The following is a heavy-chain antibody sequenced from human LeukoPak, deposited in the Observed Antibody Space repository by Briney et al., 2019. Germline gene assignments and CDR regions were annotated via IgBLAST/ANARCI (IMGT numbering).Heavy chain of an antibody. CDR3: AKSEYYYYYYMDV. CDR1: GFTFSSYG. V-gene: IGHV3-23*01. J-gene: IGHJ6*03. Sequence: PGGSLRLSCAASGFTFSSYGMHWVRQAPGRGLEWVSTIGGSGGITHYADSVKGRFTISRDTSKNTLYLQMNSLRAEDTAVYYCAKSEYYYYYYMDVWGKGTTVTVSS. D-gene: IGHD2/OR15-2a*01. CDR2: IGGSGGIT.